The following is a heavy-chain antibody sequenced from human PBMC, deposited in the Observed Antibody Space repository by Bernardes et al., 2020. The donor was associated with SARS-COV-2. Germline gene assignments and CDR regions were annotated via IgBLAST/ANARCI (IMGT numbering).Heavy chain of an antibody. CDR2: ISGSGGST. V-gene: IGHV3-23*01. CDR1: GFTFSSYA. D-gene: IGHD3-10*01. CDR3: VKRRAIFELWAGNFDS. J-gene: IGHJ4*02. Sequence: GGSLRLSCAASGFTFSSYAMSWVRQAPGKGLEWVSAISGSGGSTYYADSLKGRFTISRDFSKNTLYLQMNSLTDDDTAVYYCVKRRAIFELWAGNFDSWGQGTLVIVSS.